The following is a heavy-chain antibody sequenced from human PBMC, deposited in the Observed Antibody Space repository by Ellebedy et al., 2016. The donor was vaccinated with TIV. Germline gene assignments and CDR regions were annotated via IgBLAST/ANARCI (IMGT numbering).Heavy chain of an antibody. CDR3: ADDPWGVGPAFDI. Sequence: GESLKISCAASGFTFSGYAMSWVRQAPGKGLEWVSGITAGGDKTYYADSGKGRFTISRDNSKNTLYLRMDSLRVEDTAIYYCADDPWGVGPAFDIWGQGTMVTVSS. CDR1: GFTFSGYA. V-gene: IGHV3-23*01. D-gene: IGHD1-26*01. J-gene: IGHJ3*02. CDR2: ITAGGDKT.